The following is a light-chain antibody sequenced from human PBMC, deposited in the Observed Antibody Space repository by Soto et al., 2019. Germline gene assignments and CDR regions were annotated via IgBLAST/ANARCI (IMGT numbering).Light chain of an antibody. CDR3: SSYTSSSTPVA. CDR2: DVS. J-gene: IGLJ2*01. CDR1: SSDVGGYNY. Sequence: QSALTQPASVCGSPGQSITISCTGTSSDVGGYNYVSWYQQHPGKAPKLMIYDVSNRPSGVSNRFSGSKSGNTASLTISGLQAEDEADYYCSSYTSSSTPVAFGGGTQLTVL. V-gene: IGLV2-14*01.